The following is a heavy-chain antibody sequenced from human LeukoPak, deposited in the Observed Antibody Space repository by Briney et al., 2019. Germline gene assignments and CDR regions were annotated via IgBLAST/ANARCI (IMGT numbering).Heavy chain of an antibody. J-gene: IGHJ6*03. CDR1: GGTFSSYA. CDR2: IIPIFGTA. CDR3: ARGYSYGPGDYYYMDV. D-gene: IGHD5-18*01. V-gene: IGHV1-69*13. Sequence: ASVKVSCKASGGTFSSYAISWVRQAPGQGLEWMGGIIPIFGTANYAQKFQGRVTITADESTSTAYMELSSLRSEDTAVYYCARGYSYGPGDYYYMDVWGKGTPVTVSS.